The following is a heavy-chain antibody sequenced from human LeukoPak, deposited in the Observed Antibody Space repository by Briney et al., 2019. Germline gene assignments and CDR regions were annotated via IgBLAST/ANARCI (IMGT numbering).Heavy chain of an antibody. CDR1: GFTFSSYS. V-gene: IGHV3-21*01. J-gene: IGHJ4*02. CDR2: ISSSSSYI. D-gene: IGHD3-10*01. Sequence: GGSLRLSCAASGFTFSSYSMNWVRQAPGKGLEWVSSISSSSSYIYYADSVKGRFTISRDNAKNSLYLQMNSLRAEDTAEYYCARDAMVRGVIGDYWGQGTLVTVSS. CDR3: ARDAMVRGVIGDY.